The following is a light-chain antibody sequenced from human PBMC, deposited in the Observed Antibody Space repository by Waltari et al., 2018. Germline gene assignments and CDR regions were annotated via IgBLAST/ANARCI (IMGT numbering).Light chain of an antibody. CDR2: GAS. J-gene: IGKJ1*01. CDR3: QQYGSSPPAWT. Sequence: EIVLTQSPGTLSLSPGERATLSCSASQRVSSSYLAWYQQKPGQAPRLLIYGASSRATGIPDRFSGSGSGTDFTLTISRLEPEDFAVYYCQQYGSSPPAWTFGQGTKVEIK. CDR1: QRVSSSY. V-gene: IGKV3-20*01.